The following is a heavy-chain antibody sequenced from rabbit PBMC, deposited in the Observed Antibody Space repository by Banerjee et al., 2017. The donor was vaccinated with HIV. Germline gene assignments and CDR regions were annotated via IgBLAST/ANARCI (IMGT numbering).Heavy chain of an antibody. D-gene: IGHD1-1*01. V-gene: IGHV1S40*01. CDR2: IYAGSSGTT. CDR3: ARDSGSGWYIDRLDL. CDR1: GFSLSDYA. J-gene: IGHJ3*01. Sequence: QSLEESGGDLAKPGASLTLTCTVSGFSLSDYAMSWVRQAPGKGLEWIGCIYAGSSGTTYYATWAKGRFTISKISSTTVTLQMTSLTAADTATYFCARDSGSGWYIDRLDLWGPGTLVTVS.